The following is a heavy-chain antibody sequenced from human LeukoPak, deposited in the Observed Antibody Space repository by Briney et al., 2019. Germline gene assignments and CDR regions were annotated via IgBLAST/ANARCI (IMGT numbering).Heavy chain of an antibody. V-gene: IGHV4-34*01. CDR3: ARHRYDFWSGYYTPPPDY. CDR2: INHSGST. CDR1: GGSFSGYY. D-gene: IGHD3-3*01. J-gene: IGHJ4*02. Sequence: PSETLSLTCAVYGGSFSGYYWSWIRQPPGKGLEWIGEINHSGSTNYNPSLKSRVTISVDTSKNQFSLKLSSVTAADTAVYYCARHRYDFWSGYYTPPPDYWGQGTLVTVSS.